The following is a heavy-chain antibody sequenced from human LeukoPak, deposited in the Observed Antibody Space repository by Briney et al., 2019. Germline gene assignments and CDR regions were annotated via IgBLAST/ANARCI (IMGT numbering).Heavy chain of an antibody. D-gene: IGHD6-19*01. CDR2: INHTGTT. Sequence: SETLSLTCTVYGGSFSGYYWSWIRQSPGKGLEWIGEINHTGTTNSNPSLGSRLTLSVDSSKNQFSLKLTSVTAADTAVYYCARDSVAGTKAWGQGTLVTVSS. J-gene: IGHJ5*02. V-gene: IGHV4-34*01. CDR3: ARDSVAGTKA. CDR1: GGSFSGYY.